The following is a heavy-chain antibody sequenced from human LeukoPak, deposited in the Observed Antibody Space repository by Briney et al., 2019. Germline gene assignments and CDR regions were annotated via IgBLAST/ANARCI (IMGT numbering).Heavy chain of an antibody. CDR1: GFTFSTYA. V-gene: IGHV3-30*01. Sequence: GGSLRLSCAASGFTFSTYAMHWVRQAPGKGLEWVTLISYDGSNKYYADSVKGRFTVSRDSSKNTLYLQMNSLRAEDTAVYYCARDGISRGSGTYYNAWGEGTLVTVSS. J-gene: IGHJ5*02. D-gene: IGHD3-10*01. CDR2: ISYDGSNK. CDR3: ARDGISRGSGTYYNA.